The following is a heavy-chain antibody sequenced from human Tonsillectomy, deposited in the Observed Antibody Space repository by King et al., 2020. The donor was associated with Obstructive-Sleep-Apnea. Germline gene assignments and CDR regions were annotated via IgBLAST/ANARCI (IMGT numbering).Heavy chain of an antibody. CDR2: IYYSGST. J-gene: IGHJ4*02. CDR1: DCSISSYY. CDR3: ARHSSSSWYPDY. Sequence: VQLQESGPGLVKPSETLSLTCTGSDCSISSYYWSLIRQPPGKGLEWIGYIYYSGSTNYNPSLKSRGTISVDTYKNQLSLKLSSVTAADTAVYYCARHSSSSWYPDYWGQGTLVTVSS. V-gene: IGHV4-59*08. D-gene: IGHD6-13*01.